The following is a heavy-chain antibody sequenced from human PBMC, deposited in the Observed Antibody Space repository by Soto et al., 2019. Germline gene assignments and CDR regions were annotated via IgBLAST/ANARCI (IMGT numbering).Heavy chain of an antibody. Sequence: EVQLLESGGGLVQPGGSLRLSCAASGFTFSSYAMSWVRQAPGKGLEWVSAISGSGGSTYYANSVKGRFTISRDNSKNTRYLQMNSLRAEDTAVYYCARVGMGRYYGMDVWGQGTTVTVSS. V-gene: IGHV3-23*01. CDR2: ISGSGGST. CDR1: GFTFSSYA. CDR3: ARVGMGRYYGMDV. D-gene: IGHD7-27*01. J-gene: IGHJ6*02.